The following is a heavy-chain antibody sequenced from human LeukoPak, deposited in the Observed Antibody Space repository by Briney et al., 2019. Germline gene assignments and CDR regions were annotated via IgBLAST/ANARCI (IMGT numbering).Heavy chain of an antibody. CDR3: ARLGIAAADLFDY. J-gene: IGHJ4*02. V-gene: IGHV4-4*09. D-gene: IGHD6-13*01. CDR2: IYTSGST. Sequence: SETLSLTCTVSGGSISSYYWSWIRQPPGKGLEWIGYIYTSGSTNYNPSLKSRVTISVDTSKNQFSLKLSSVTAADTAVCYCARLGIAAADLFDYWGQGTLVTVSS. CDR1: GGSISSYY.